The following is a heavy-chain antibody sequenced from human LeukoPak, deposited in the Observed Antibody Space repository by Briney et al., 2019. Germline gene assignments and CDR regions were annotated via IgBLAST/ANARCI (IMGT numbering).Heavy chain of an antibody. CDR3: ARGLAAGMHYFGY. CDR2: IIPILGIA. CDR1: GGTFSSYA. J-gene: IGHJ4*02. V-gene: IGHV1-69*04. Sequence: SVKVSCKASGGTFSSYAISWVRQAPGQGLEWMGRIIPILGIANYAQKFQGRVTITADKSTSTAYMELSSLRSEDTAVYYCARGLAAGMHYFGYWGQGTLVTVSS. D-gene: IGHD6-13*01.